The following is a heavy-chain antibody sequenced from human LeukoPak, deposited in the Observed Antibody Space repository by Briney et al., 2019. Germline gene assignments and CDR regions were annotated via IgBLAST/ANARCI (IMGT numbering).Heavy chain of an antibody. V-gene: IGHV3-30*03. CDR2: ISYDGSNK. Sequence: PGGSLRLSCAASGFTFSSYGMHWVRQAPGKGLEWVAVISYDGSNKYYADSVKGRFTISRDNSKNTLYLQMNSLRSDDTAVYYCARDPGDGYNHFDYWGQGTLVTVSS. J-gene: IGHJ4*02. CDR1: GFTFSSYG. CDR3: ARDPGDGYNHFDY. D-gene: IGHD5-24*01.